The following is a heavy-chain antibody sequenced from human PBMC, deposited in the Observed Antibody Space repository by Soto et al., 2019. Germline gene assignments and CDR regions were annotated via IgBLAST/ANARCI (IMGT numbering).Heavy chain of an antibody. D-gene: IGHD3-3*01. CDR3: ARVKAYYDFWSGSPPHYYYYGMDV. V-gene: IGHV4-34*01. Sequence: SETLSLTCAVYGGSFSGYYWSWIRQPPGKGLEWIGEINHSGSTNYNPSLKSRVTISVDTSKNQFSLKLSSVTAADTAVYYCARVKAYYDFWSGSPPHYYYYGMDVWGQGTTVTSP. CDR1: GGSFSGYY. CDR2: INHSGST. J-gene: IGHJ6*02.